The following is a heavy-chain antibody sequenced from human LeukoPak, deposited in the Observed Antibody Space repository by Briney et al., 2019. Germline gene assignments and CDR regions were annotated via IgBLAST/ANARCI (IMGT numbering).Heavy chain of an antibody. CDR3: ARWNSNFYYFDY. D-gene: IGHD4-11*01. CDR2: IIPIFGTA. CDR1: GGTFSSYA. J-gene: IGHJ4*02. Sequence: EASVTVSCKASGGTFSSYAISWVRQAPGQGLEWMGGIIPIFGTANYAQKFQGRVTITTDESTSTAYMELSSLRSEDTAVYYCARWNSNFYYFDYWGQGTLVTVSS. V-gene: IGHV1-69*05.